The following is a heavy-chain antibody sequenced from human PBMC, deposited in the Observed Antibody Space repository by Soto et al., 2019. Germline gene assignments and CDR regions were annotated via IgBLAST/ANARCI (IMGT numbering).Heavy chain of an antibody. V-gene: IGHV4-31*01. Sequence: QVQLQESGPGLVKPSQTLSLTCTVSGGSISRGGYYWSWIRQHPGKGLECIGYIYYSGSTYYNPSLKSQVTISVDTSENQFSLKLSSVTAADTAVYYCARYGSGTYYPTTFDYWGQGTLVTVSS. CDR2: IYYSGST. J-gene: IGHJ4*02. D-gene: IGHD3-10*01. CDR3: ARYGSGTYYPTTFDY. CDR1: GGSISRGGYY.